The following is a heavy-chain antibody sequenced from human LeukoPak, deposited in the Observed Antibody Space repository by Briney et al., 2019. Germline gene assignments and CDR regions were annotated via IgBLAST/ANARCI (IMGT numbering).Heavy chain of an antibody. CDR3: ARPAPTNGLDH. CDR1: GGSFFTYG. Sequence: SVKVSCTASGGSFFTYGVSWVRQAPGQGLEWMGRIIPIIGMTYNADNFQGRITITADKSTSTAYMELSSLRSQDTAVYYCARPAPTNGLDHWGQGTLVTVSS. CDR2: IIPIIGMT. D-gene: IGHD2-21*01. V-gene: IGHV1-69*04. J-gene: IGHJ4*02.